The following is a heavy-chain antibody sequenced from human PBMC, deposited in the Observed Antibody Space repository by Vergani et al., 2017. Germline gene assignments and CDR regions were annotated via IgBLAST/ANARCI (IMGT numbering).Heavy chain of an antibody. Sequence: QVQLVESGGGVVQPGRSLRLSCAASGFTFSSYAMHWVRQAPGKGLEGVAVISYDGSNNYYADSVKGRFTISRDNSKNTLYLQMNSLRAEDTAVYYCAKDRSKLWFGEPRVSDWFDPWGQGTLVTVSS. CDR3: AKDRSKLWFGEPRVSDWFDP. CDR2: ISYDGSNN. D-gene: IGHD3-10*01. J-gene: IGHJ5*02. V-gene: IGHV3-30-3*01. CDR1: GFTFSSYA.